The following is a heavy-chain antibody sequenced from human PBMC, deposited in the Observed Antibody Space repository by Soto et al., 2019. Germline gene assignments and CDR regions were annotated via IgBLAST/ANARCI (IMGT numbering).Heavy chain of an antibody. CDR2: MNPSSGNT. V-gene: IGHV1-8*01. CDR1: GYTCTNYD. Sequence: ASVKVSCKSSGYTCTNYDINWVRQAVGQATGQGLEWMGWMNPSSGNTSYLQKFQGRVTMTRDTSISTVYMELSSLTFEDTAFYHCAEHDMTTFLWGQGILVSVS. CDR3: AEHDMTTFL. D-gene: IGHD1-1*01. J-gene: IGHJ4*02.